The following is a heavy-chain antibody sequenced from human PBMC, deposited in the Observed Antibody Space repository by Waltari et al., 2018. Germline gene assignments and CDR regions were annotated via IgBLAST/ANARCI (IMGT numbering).Heavy chain of an antibody. Sequence: QLQESGPGLVKPSETLSLTCTVSSGSIRTSSYYWGWIRQAPGKGLVWVSRIKSDWSASNYADSVQGRFTISRDNARDTLYLQMTSLRVEDTAVYYCATSIEVAGRNAFDIWGQGTMVAVSS. CDR2: IKSDWSAS. CDR1: SGSIRTSSYY. CDR3: ATSIEVAGRNAFDI. J-gene: IGHJ3*02. D-gene: IGHD6-19*01. V-gene: IGHV3-74*01.